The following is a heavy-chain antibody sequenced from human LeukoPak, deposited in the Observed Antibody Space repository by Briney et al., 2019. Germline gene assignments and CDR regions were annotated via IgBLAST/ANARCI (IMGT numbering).Heavy chain of an antibody. CDR3: ARRPAGTGWFDP. J-gene: IGHJ5*02. D-gene: IGHD6-19*01. V-gene: IGHV4-59*08. CDR1: GGSISSYY. CDR2: IYYSGST. Sequence: SGTLSLTCTVSGGSISSYYWSWIRQPPGKGLEWIGYIYYSGSTNYNPSLKSRATISVDTSKNQFSLKLSSVTAADTAVYYCARRPAGTGWFDPWGQGTLVTVSS.